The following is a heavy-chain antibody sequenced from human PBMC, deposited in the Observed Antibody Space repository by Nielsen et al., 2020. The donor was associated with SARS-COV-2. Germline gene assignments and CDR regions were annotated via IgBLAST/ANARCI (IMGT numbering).Heavy chain of an antibody. D-gene: IGHD2-2*01. Sequence: GGSLRLSCAASGLTFSSYAMSWVRQAPGKGLEWVSAISGSGGSTYYADSVKGRFTISRDNSKNTLYLQMNSLRAEDTAVYYCVKPPSTDGYYYYYYMDVWGKGTTVTVSS. CDR3: VKPPSTDGYYYYYYMDV. V-gene: IGHV3-23*01. CDR2: ISGSGGST. J-gene: IGHJ6*03. CDR1: GLTFSSYA.